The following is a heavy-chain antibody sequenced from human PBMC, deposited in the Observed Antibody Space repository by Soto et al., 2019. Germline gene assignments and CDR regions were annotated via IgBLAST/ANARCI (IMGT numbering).Heavy chain of an antibody. V-gene: IGHV5-10-1*01. D-gene: IGHD2-21*02. CDR2: IDPSDSYT. Sequence: GESLKISCKGSGYSFTSYWISWVRQMPGKGLEWMGRIDPSDSYTNYSPSFQGHVTISADKSISTAYLQWSSLKASDTAMYYCATRADTVVVTAPQNYYGMDVWGQGTTVTVSS. CDR1: GYSFTSYW. J-gene: IGHJ6*02. CDR3: ATRADTVVVTAPQNYYGMDV.